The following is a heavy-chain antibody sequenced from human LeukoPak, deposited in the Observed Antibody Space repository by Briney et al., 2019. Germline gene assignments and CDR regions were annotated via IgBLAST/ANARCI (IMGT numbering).Heavy chain of an antibody. CDR3: ARSSNGVYIQ. V-gene: IGHV3-74*01. J-gene: IGHJ4*02. Sequence: GGSLRLSCVASGFTFRNYYMHWVRQVPGKGLVWVSRISGDGSSIFYADSVKGRFTISRDNAKNSLYVQMNSLRADDSTVYYCARSSNGVYIQWGQGTLVTVSS. CDR1: GFTFRNYY. CDR2: ISGDGSSI. D-gene: IGHD2-8*01.